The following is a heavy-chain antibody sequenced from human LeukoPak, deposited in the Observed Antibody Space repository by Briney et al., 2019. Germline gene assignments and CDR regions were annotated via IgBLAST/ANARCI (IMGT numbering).Heavy chain of an antibody. Sequence: SQTLSLTCAISGDSVSNNSAAWNWIRQSPSRGLEWLGRTYYRSKWLNDYALSVKSRITIIPDTSKNQISLKLSSVTAADTAVYFCARVDETSGYVGPHAYDVWGQGTKVTVSS. D-gene: IGHD3-22*01. CDR2: TYYRSKWLN. J-gene: IGHJ3*01. V-gene: IGHV6-1*01. CDR1: GDSVSNNSAA. CDR3: ARVDETSGYVGPHAYDV.